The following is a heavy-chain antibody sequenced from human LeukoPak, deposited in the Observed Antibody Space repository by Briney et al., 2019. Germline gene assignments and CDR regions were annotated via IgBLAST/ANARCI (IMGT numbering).Heavy chain of an antibody. CDR1: GGTFSSYA. D-gene: IGHD2-21*02. V-gene: IGHV1-69*01. CDR3: ARATHIVVVTATLRLPVWFDP. J-gene: IGHJ5*02. Sequence: SVKVSCKASGGTFSSYAISWVRQAPGQGLEWVGGIIPIFGTANYAQKFQGRVTIIADESTSTAYMELSSLRSEDTAVYYCARATHIVVVTATLRLPVWFDPWGQGTLVTVSS. CDR2: IIPIFGTA.